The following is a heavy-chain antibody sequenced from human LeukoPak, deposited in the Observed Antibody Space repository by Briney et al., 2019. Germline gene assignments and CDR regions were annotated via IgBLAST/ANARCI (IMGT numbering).Heavy chain of an antibody. J-gene: IGHJ6*02. Sequence: GESLKISCKGSGYSFTSYWIGWVRQMPGKGLEWMGIIYPGDSDTRYSPSFQGQVTISADKSISTAYLRWSSLKASDTAMYYCARRPMTIGNYYYGMDVWGQGTTVTVSS. CDR2: IYPGDSDT. CDR3: ARRPMTIGNYYYGMDV. CDR1: GYSFTSYW. V-gene: IGHV5-51*01. D-gene: IGHD4/OR15-4a*01.